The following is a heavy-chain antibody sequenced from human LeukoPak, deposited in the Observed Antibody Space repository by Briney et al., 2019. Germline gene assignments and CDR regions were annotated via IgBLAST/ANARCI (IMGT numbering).Heavy chain of an antibody. CDR2: INTKTGNP. D-gene: IGHD3/OR15-3a*01. V-gene: IGHV7-4-1*02. CDR1: GYTFTRHV. J-gene: IGHJ3*02. Sequence: ASVKVSCKASGYTFTRHVMNWVRQAPGQGLEWLGWINTKTGNPTYAQDFTGRFVFSSDTSVTTAYLQISSLKHEDTAIYYCARSGLWTDHPAFDIWGQGTMVTVSS. CDR3: ARSGLWTDHPAFDI.